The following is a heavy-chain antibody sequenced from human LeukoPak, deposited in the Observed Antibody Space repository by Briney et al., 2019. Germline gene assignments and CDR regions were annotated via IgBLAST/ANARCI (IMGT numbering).Heavy chain of an antibody. CDR2: ISSSSSYI. CDR1: GFTFSSYS. J-gene: IGHJ5*02. V-gene: IGHV3-21*01. Sequence: KTGGSLRLSCAASGFTFSSYSMNWVRQAPGKGLEWVSSISSSSSYIYYADSVKGRFTISRDNAKNSLYLQMNSLRAEDTAVYYCARERKGYCTNGVCYMRFDPWGQGTLVTVSS. D-gene: IGHD2-8*01. CDR3: ARERKGYCTNGVCYMRFDP.